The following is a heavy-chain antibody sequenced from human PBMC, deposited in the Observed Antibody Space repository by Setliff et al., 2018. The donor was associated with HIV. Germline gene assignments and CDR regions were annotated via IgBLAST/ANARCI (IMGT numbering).Heavy chain of an antibody. CDR3: ARGAYDYVWGSSPNGAFDI. CDR2: ITDSGNT. J-gene: IGHJ3*02. D-gene: IGHD3-16*01. Sequence: SETLSLTCNVSGASISSYYWTWIRQSPGNRLEWLGYITDSGNTNYNPSLRRRVTISADTSKNQFSLKLSSVTAADTAVYYCARGAYDYVWGSSPNGAFDIWGQGTMVTVSS. V-gene: IGHV4-59*08. CDR1: GASISSYY.